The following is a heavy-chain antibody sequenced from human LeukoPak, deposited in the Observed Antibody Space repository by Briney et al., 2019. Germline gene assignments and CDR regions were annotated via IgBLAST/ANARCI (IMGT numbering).Heavy chain of an antibody. CDR1: GYTFTSYY. D-gene: IGHD1-26*01. V-gene: IGHV1-2*06. CDR3: ARGGSGSPDYPFDY. CDR2: INPNSGGT. Sequence: ASVKVSCKASGYTFTSYYMHWVRQAPGQGLEWMGRINPNSGGTNYAQKFQGRVTMTRDTSISTAYMELSRLRFDDTAVYYCARGGSGSPDYPFDYWGQGTLVTVSS. J-gene: IGHJ4*02.